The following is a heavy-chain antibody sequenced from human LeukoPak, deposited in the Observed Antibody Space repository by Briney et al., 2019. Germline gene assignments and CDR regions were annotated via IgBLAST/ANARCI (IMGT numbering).Heavy chain of an antibody. CDR1: GYTFTGYY. Sequence: ASVKVSCKASGYTFTGYYMHWVRQAPGQVLEWMGWINPNSGGTNYAQKFQGRVTMTRDTSISTAYMELSRLRSDDTAVYYCARDQGIFGVVSNNDAFDIWGQETMVTVSS. CDR2: INPNSGGT. D-gene: IGHD3-3*01. CDR3: ARDQGIFGVVSNNDAFDI. V-gene: IGHV1-2*02. J-gene: IGHJ3*02.